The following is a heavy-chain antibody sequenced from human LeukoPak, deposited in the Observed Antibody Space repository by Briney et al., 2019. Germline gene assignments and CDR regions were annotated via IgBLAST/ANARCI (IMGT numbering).Heavy chain of an antibody. CDR1: GGSISSSNW. CDR2: IYHSGST. J-gene: IGHJ6*03. D-gene: IGHD6-13*01. CDR3: ARVYVAAADNYYYYYYMDV. V-gene: IGHV4-4*02. Sequence: SGTLSLTCAVSGGSISSSNWWSWVRQPPGKGLEWIGEIYHSGSTNYNPSLKSRVTISVDKSKNQFSLKLSSVTAADTAVYYCARVYVAAADNYYYYYYMDVWGKGTTVTVSS.